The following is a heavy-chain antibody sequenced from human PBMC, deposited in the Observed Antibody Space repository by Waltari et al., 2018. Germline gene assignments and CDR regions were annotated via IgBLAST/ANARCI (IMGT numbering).Heavy chain of an antibody. CDR2: INHDGTT. V-gene: IGHV4-34*01. Sequence: QVQLQQWGAGLLKPSETLSLTCAVSGGSLGGFYWSWLRQSPGKGLEWMGEINHDGTTNYNPSLRSRVTVSVGTSQKQFSLDLSSVTAADTGVYYCALDDDILTGPTSNWYFDIWGRGTLVTVSS. CDR3: ALDDDILTGPTSNWYFDI. CDR1: GGSLGGFY. J-gene: IGHJ2*01. D-gene: IGHD3-9*01.